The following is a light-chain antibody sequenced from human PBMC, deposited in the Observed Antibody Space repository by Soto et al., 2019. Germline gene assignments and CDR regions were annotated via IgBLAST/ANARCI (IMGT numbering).Light chain of an antibody. CDR1: SSDVGDYNY. J-gene: IGLJ1*01. CDR2: EVS. Sequence: QSALTQPASVSGSPGQSITISCTGTSSDVGDYNYISWYQQHPGKAPKLMIYEVSNRPSGVSNRFSGSKSGNTASLTISGFQADDEADYYCSSYTSSSTLYVFGTGTKVTVL. V-gene: IGLV2-14*01. CDR3: SSYTSSSTLYV.